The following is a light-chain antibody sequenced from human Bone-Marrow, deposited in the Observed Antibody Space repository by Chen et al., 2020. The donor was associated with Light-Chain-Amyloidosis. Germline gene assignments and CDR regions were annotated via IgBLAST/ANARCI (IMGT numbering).Light chain of an antibody. J-gene: IGLJ2*01. CDR2: DND. CDR3: AAWDDSLNGHVV. V-gene: IGLV1-44*01. CDR1: SSNIGRNT. Sequence: QSVLTQPPSASGTPGQRVTISCSGSSSNIGRNTVNWYQQLPGTAPKLLIHDNDQRPSGVPDRFSGSKSGTSASLAISGLQSEDEADYYCAAWDDSLNGHVVVGGGTRLTVL.